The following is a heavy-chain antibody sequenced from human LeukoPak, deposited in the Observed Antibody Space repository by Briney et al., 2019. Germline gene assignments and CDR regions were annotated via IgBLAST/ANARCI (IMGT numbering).Heavy chain of an antibody. CDR2: MNPSSGKT. CDR1: GYTFTNYD. Sequence: ASVKVSCKASGYTFTNYDINWVRQATGQGLEWMGYMNPSSGKTGYAQKFQGRFSMTTNTSTSTAYMELSSLRFEDTAVYYCAREGLDTWGQGTLATVSS. V-gene: IGHV1-8*01. CDR3: AREGLDT. J-gene: IGHJ5*02.